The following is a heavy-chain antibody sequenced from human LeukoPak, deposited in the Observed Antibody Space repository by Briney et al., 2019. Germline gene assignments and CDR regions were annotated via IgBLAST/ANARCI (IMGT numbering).Heavy chain of an antibody. CDR1: GGSISSYY. CDR3: ARREKSPYYFDY. CDR2: IYYSGST. V-gene: IGHV4-59*01. Sequence: PSETLSLTCTVSGGSISSYYWSWIRQPPGKGLEWIGYIYYSGSTNYSPSLKSRVTISVDTSKNQFSPKLSSVTAADTAVYYCARREKSPYYFDYWGQGTLVTVSS. J-gene: IGHJ4*02.